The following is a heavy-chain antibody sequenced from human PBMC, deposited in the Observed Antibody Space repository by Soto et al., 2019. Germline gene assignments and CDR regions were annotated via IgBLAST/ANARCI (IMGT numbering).Heavy chain of an antibody. V-gene: IGHV4-39*01. J-gene: IGHJ4*02. Sequence: QLQLQESGPGLVKPSETLSLTCTVSGGSISSSSYYWGWIRQPPGKGLEWIGSIYYSGSTYYNPSLKSRVTISVDTSKNQFSLKLSSVTAADTAVYYCARRDSGYVIDYWGQGTLVTVSS. CDR1: GGSISSSSYY. CDR3: ARRDSGYVIDY. D-gene: IGHD5-12*01. CDR2: IYYSGST.